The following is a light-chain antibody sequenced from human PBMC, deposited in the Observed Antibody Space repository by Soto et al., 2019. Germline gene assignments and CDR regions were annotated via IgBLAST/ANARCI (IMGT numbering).Light chain of an antibody. CDR3: LRHNSYPHT. CDR2: AAS. J-gene: IGKJ2*01. V-gene: IGKV1-17*03. CDR1: QGISIS. Sequence: DIRMTQSPSAISASLGDRVTITCRASQGISISLAWFQQQPGKVPQRLIYAASSLQSGVPSRFSGSGSGTEFTPAISSLQPEDSATYYCLRHNSYPHTVGQGTKVEIK.